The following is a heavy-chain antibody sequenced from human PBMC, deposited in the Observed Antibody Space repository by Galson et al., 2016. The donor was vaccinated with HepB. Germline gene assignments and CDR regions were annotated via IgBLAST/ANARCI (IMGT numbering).Heavy chain of an antibody. CDR1: DYTFTNYG. CDR3: ARGWSGRTMLGYDKGMDV. Sequence: SVKVSCKASDYTFTNYGINWVRQAPGQGLEWMGWIGADTGDTNYAQKVQDRLTMTTDTSTSTAYMELRSLRYDDTAVYYCARGWSGRTMLGYDKGMDVWGQGTTVTVSS. CDR2: IGADTGDT. D-gene: IGHD3-3*01. J-gene: IGHJ6*02. V-gene: IGHV1-18*01.